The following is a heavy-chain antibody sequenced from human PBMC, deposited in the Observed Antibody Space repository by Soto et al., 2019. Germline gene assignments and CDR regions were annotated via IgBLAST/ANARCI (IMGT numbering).Heavy chain of an antibody. CDR2: ISAYNGNT. D-gene: IGHD3-22*01. CDR1: GYTFTSYG. CDR3: ARNYDSNTNDAFDI. J-gene: IGHJ3*02. Sequence: QVQLVQSGAEVKKPGASVKVSCKASGYTFTSYGISWVRQAPGQGLEWMGWISAYNGNTNYAQKLQGRVTMTTDTPTSTAYMELRSRRSDNTVVYYCARNYDSNTNDAFDIWGQGTIVTVSS. V-gene: IGHV1-18*01.